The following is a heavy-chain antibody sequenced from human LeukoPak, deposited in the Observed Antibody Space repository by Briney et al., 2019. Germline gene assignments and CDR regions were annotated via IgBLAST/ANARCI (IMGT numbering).Heavy chain of an antibody. Sequence: PGGSLRLSCAASGFPFSDFYMNWIRQAPGKRPEWISHTNKNGRTMYYADSVEGRFTISRDNGKNSLYLQMNSLRAEDTAVYYCTRGVFSDVWGKGTTITVSS. CDR1: GFPFSDFY. J-gene: IGHJ6*04. CDR2: TNKNGRTM. CDR3: TRGVFSDV. D-gene: IGHD3-10*01. V-gene: IGHV3-11*01.